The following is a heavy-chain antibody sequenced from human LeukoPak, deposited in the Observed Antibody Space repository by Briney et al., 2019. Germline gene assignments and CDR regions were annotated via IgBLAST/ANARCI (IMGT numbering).Heavy chain of an antibody. V-gene: IGHV3-23*01. CDR1: GFTFSSYA. CDR2: VSGSGGST. CDR3: AKDLDIVATITGN. Sequence: GGSLRLSCAASGFTFSSYAMSWVRQAPGKGLEWVSGVSGSGGSTYYADSVKGRFTISSDNSKNTLYLQMNSLRAEDTAVYYCAKDLDIVATITGNWGQGTLVTVSS. D-gene: IGHD5-12*01. J-gene: IGHJ4*02.